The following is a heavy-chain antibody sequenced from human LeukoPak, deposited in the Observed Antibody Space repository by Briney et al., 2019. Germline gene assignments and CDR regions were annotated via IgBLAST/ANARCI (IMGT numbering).Heavy chain of an antibody. CDR1: GFTFGSYG. V-gene: IGHV3-33*01. J-gene: IGHJ4*02. CDR3: ARDNWGDGGYYPY. D-gene: IGHD3-3*01. Sequence: GGSLRLSCAASGFTFGSYGIYWVRQAPGKGLEWVAGIRYDGSDRSYADPVKGRFTISRDNSKNTVDLQMNSLRAEDTAVYYCARDNWGDGGYYPYWGQGILVTVSS. CDR2: IRYDGSDR.